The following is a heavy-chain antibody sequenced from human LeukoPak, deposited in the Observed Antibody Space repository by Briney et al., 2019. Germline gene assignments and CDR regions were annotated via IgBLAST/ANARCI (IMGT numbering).Heavy chain of an antibody. Sequence: PSETLSRTGTGSGGSSRSGYYYWRWIRQPPGKGLEWIGRIYSSGNTNYNHALKSLITISVDTSKNQVSLRLGSVPAADTAVYYCARETPRLRWNDSSSFYMDVWGKGTTVTVSS. J-gene: IGHJ6*03. D-gene: IGHD3-3*01. CDR2: IYSSGNT. CDR3: ARETPRLRWNDSSSFYMDV. V-gene: IGHV4-61*02. CDR1: GGSSRSGYYY.